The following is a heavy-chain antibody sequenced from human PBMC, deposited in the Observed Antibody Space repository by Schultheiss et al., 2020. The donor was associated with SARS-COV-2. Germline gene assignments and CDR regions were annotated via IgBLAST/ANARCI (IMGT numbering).Heavy chain of an antibody. CDR3: ARDRRWLRSVWVNYFDY. J-gene: IGHJ4*02. Sequence: GGSLRLSCAASGFTFSNYGMHWVRQAPGKGLEWVAVIWYDGSNKYYADSVKGRFTISRDNSKNTLYLQMNSLRAEDTAIYYCARDRRWLRSVWVNYFDYWGQGTLVTVSS. CDR2: IWYDGSNK. D-gene: IGHD5-24*01. V-gene: IGHV3-33*01. CDR1: GFTFSNYG.